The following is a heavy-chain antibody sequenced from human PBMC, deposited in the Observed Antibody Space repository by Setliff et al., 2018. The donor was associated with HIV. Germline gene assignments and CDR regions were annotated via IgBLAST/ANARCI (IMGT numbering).Heavy chain of an antibody. CDR2: IYPGDSDI. D-gene: IGHD5-12*01. CDR1: GYTFTNFW. CDR3: ARHEGRWLPYIGDY. Sequence: PGESLKISCKASGYTFTNFWIGWVRQVPGKGLEWMGNIYPGDSDIRYNPSFQGQVTISVDKSISTAYLQWSSLKASDTAIYYCARHEGRWLPYIGDYWGQRTLVTVSS. J-gene: IGHJ4*02. V-gene: IGHV5-51*01.